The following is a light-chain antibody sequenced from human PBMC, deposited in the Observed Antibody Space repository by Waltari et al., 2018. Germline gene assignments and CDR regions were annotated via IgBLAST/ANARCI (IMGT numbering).Light chain of an antibody. CDR1: RSVLYSSNNKNY. J-gene: IGKJ4*01. CDR3: QQYYSTPLT. CDR2: WAS. V-gene: IGKV4-1*01. Sequence: DIVMTQSPDSLAVSLGERATLHCKSSRSVLYSSNNKNYLAWYQQKPGQPPKLLIYWASTRESGVPDRFSGSGSGTDFTLTISSLQAEDVAVYYCQQYYSTPLTFGGGTKVEIK.